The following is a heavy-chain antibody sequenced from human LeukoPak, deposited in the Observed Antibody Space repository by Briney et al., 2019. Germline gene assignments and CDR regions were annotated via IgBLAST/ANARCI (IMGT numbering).Heavy chain of an antibody. J-gene: IGHJ4*02. CDR3: ARGIGWGSSSFFDY. Sequence: SETLSLTCTVSGGSISSYYWSWIRQPPGKGLEWIGYIYYSGSTNYNPSLKSRVTISVDTSKNQFSLKLSSVTAADTAVYYCARGIGWGSSSFFDYWGQGTLVTVSS. CDR1: GGSISSYY. D-gene: IGHD6-6*01. CDR2: IYYSGST. V-gene: IGHV4-59*01.